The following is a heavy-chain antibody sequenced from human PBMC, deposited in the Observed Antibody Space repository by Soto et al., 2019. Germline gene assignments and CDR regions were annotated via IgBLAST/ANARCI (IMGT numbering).Heavy chain of an antibody. J-gene: IGHJ4*02. D-gene: IGHD3-10*01. CDR3: TRLYGGSYFDS. Sequence: QITLKESGPTLVKPTQTLTLTCTFSGFSLYTSQVGVGWIRQPPGKALDWLGLIYWDDDKRYSPSLKNRVTITKYPSKNQVVLTMTNMDPVDTGTYYCTRLYGGSYFDSWGQGTLVTVSS. V-gene: IGHV2-5*02. CDR1: GFSLYTSQVG. CDR2: IYWDDDK.